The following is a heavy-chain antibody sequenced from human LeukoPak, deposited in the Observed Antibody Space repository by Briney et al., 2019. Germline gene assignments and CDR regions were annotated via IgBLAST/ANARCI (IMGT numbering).Heavy chain of an antibody. J-gene: IGHJ5*02. D-gene: IGHD4-17*01. V-gene: IGHV4-34*01. CDR2: INHSGST. Sequence: KSSETLSLTCAVYGGSFSGYYWSWIRQPPGKGLEWIGEINHSGSTNYNPSLKSRVTISVDTSKNQFSLKLSSVTAADTAVYYCARASGRAYYGGASNWFDPWGQGTLVTVSS. CDR1: GGSFSGYY. CDR3: ARASGRAYYGGASNWFDP.